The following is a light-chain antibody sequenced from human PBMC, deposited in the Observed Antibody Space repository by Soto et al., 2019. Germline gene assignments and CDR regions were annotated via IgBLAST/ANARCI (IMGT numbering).Light chain of an antibody. CDR2: VIS. Sequence: IVLTQSPATLSLSPGERATLSCRAAQSVSNYLGCYQRKSGQAPRLLISVISKRATGIPAGSSGCGAGTAFTIAIIRLEAEDVEVDYGYHRVKCPTFGGVNEVEI. CDR3: YHRVKCPT. J-gene: IGKJ4*01. V-gene: IGKV3-11*01. CDR1: QSVSNY.